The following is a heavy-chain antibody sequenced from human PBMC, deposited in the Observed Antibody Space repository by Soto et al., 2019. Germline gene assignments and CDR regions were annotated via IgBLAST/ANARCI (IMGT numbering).Heavy chain of an antibody. D-gene: IGHD3-22*01. CDR1: GGSLSSGAYY. V-gene: IGHV4-31*03. CDR2: IYYSGST. Sequence: QVQLQESGPGLVKPSQTLSLTCTVSGGSLSSGAYYWSWIRQHPGKGLEWIGYIYYSGSTYYNPSLEGRVTLSVDTSKKQFSLKVSSVNAADTAVYYCSRANYFESSGPFDYWGPGTLVTVSS. CDR3: SRANYFESSGPFDY. J-gene: IGHJ4*02.